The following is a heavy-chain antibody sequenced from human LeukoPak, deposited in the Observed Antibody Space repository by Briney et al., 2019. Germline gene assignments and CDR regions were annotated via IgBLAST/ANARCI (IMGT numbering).Heavy chain of an antibody. CDR3: ARETLRAASDY. D-gene: IGHD2-15*01. V-gene: IGHV4-39*02. CDR2: IYYSGST. Sequence: SETLSLTCTVSGGSISSSSYYWGWIRQPPGKGLEWIGSIYYSGSTYYNPSLKSRVTISVDTSKNQFSLKLSSVTAADTAVYYCARETLRAASDYWGQGTLVTVSS. J-gene: IGHJ4*02. CDR1: GGSISSSSYY.